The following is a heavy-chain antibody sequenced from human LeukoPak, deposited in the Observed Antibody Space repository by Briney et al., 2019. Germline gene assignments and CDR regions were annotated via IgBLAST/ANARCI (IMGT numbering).Heavy chain of an antibody. V-gene: IGHV4-39*07. CDR2: IYYSGST. CDR3: ARAREAAAVDAFDI. J-gene: IGHJ3*02. D-gene: IGHD6-13*01. CDR1: GGSISSSSYY. Sequence: SETLSLTCTVSGGSISSSSYYWGWIRQPPGKGLEWIGSIYYSGSTYYNPSLKSRVTISVDTSKNQFSLKLSSVTAADTAVYYCARAREAAAVDAFDIWGQGTMVTVSS.